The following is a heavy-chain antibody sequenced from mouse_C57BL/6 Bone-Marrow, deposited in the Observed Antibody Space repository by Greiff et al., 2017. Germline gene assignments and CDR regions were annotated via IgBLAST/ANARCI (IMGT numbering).Heavy chain of an antibody. Sequence: VKLQESGAELARPGASVTLSCKASGYTFTSYGISWVKQRTGQGLEWIGEIYPRSGNTYYNEKFKGKATLTADKSSSTAYMELRSLTSEDAAVYFCARDYGFAYWGQGTLVTVSA. D-gene: IGHD1-1*01. J-gene: IGHJ3*01. V-gene: IGHV1-81*01. CDR3: ARDYGFAY. CDR2: IYPRSGNT. CDR1: GYTFTSYG.